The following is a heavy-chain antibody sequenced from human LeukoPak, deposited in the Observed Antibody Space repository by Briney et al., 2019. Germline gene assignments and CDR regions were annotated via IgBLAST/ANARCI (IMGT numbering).Heavy chain of an antibody. CDR1: GGSFSGYY. J-gene: IGHJ6*02. V-gene: IGHV4-34*01. CDR3: ARGTTAGYTVTTGDNYYYYGMDV. D-gene: IGHD4-17*01. CDR2: INHSGST. Sequence: KPSATLSLTCAVCGGSFSGYYWSWIRQPPGKGLEWIGEINHSGSTNYNPSLKSRVTISVDTSKNQFSLKLSSVTAADTAVYYCARGTTAGYTVTTGDNYYYYGMDVWGQGTTVTVSS.